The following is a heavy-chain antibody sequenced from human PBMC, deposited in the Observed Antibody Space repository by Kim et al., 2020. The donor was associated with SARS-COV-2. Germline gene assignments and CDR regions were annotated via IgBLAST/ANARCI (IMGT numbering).Heavy chain of an antibody. V-gene: IGHV3-30*01. CDR3: ARNRIQLCYCIDV. D-gene: IGHD5-18*01. Sequence: YAGSTKARFNITREKSKNTMCLQMNSMRAEDSAVYSCARNRIQLCYCIDVWGQGTMVTVSS. J-gene: IGHJ6*02.